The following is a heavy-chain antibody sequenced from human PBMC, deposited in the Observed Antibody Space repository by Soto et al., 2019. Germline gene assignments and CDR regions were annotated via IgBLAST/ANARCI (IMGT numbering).Heavy chain of an antibody. D-gene: IGHD3-22*01. CDR3: ARDYYDRSAAMLPYYYYGMDV. V-gene: IGHV1-69*13. Sequence: SVKVSCKASGGTFSSYAISWVRQAPGQGLEWMGGVIPIFGTANYAQKFQGRVTITADESTSTAYMELSSLRSEDTAVYYCARDYYDRSAAMLPYYYYGMDVWGQGTTVTVSS. J-gene: IGHJ6*02. CDR1: GGTFSSYA. CDR2: VIPIFGTA.